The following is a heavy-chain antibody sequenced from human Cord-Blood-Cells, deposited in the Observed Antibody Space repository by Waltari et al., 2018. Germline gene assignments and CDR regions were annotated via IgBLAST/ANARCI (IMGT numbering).Heavy chain of an antibody. V-gene: IGHV4-39*01. J-gene: IGHJ4*02. D-gene: IGHD6-13*01. CDR1: GGSISSSSYY. CDR3: ARHRGYSSSWPLDY. Sequence: QLQLQESGPGLVKPSETLSLTCTVSGGSISSSSYYWGWIRQPPGKGLEWIGSIYYSWSTSYTPSLKSGVTISVDTSKNQFSLKLSSVTAADTAVYYCARHRGYSSSWPLDYWGQGTLVTVSS. CDR2: IYYSWST.